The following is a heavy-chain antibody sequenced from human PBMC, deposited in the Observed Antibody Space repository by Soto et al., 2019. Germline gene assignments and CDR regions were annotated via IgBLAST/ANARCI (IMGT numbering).Heavy chain of an antibody. CDR3: AKGVYSNSFKTPLES. CDR1: GFGFGYFV. J-gene: IGHJ5*02. V-gene: IGHV3-64D*08. D-gene: IGHD6-13*01. Sequence: GSLRLSCSASGFGFGYFVVHWVRQAPGKGLEYVSAISLNGDSTFYADSVKGRFTISRDNSKKILYLQMSSLRTEDTAVYYCAKGVYSNSFKTPLESWGQGTLVTVSS. CDR2: ISLNGDST.